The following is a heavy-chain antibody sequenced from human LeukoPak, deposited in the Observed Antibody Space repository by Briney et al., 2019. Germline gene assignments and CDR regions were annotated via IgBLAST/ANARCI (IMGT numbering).Heavy chain of an antibody. CDR2: ISAYNGNT. J-gene: IGHJ4*02. CDR1: GYTFTSYV. V-gene: IGHV1-18*01. D-gene: IGHD6-6*01. CDR3: ARDPTYSSSFPGYDY. Sequence: ASVKVSCKASGYTFTSYVISWVRQAPGQGLEWMGWISAYNGNTNYAQKLQGRVTMTTDTSTSTAYMELSRLRSDDTAVYYCARDPTYSSSFPGYDYWGQGTLVTVSS.